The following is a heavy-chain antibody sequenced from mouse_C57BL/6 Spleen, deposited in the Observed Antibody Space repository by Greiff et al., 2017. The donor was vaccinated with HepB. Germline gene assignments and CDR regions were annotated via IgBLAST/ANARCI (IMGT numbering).Heavy chain of an antibody. D-gene: IGHD4-1*01. J-gene: IGHJ4*01. CDR1: GYTFTEYT. CDR3: ARHALTGTGAMDY. Sequence: VQLQQSGAELVKPGASVKLSCKASGYTFTEYTIHWVKQRSGQGLELIGWFYPGSGSIKYNEKFTDKVALTAVKSSSTVYMELSRLSSEDAAVYFCARHALTGTGAMDYWGQGTSVTVSS. CDR2: FYPGSGSI. V-gene: IGHV1-62-2*01.